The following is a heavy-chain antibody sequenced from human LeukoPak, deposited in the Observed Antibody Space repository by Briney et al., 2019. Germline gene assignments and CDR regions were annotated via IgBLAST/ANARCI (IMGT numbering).Heavy chain of an antibody. CDR2: ISYDGSNK. V-gene: IGHV3-30*18. J-gene: IGHJ4*02. CDR3: AKGSVGGSYRPVDH. CDR1: GFTFSSYG. D-gene: IGHD3-16*02. Sequence: GGSLRLSCAASGFTFSSYGMHWVRQAPGKGLEWVAVISYDGSNKYYADSVKGRFTISRDNSKNTLYLQMNSLRAEDTAVYYCAKGSVGGSYRPVDHWGQGTLVTVSS.